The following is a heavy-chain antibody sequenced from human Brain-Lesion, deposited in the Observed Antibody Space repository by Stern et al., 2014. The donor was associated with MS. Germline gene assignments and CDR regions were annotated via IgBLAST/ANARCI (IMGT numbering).Heavy chain of an antibody. D-gene: IGHD3-10*01. CDR1: GGSISSSSYY. J-gene: IGHJ4*02. CDR2: IYYRGST. Sequence: QLVQSGPGLVKPSETLSLTCTVSGGSISSSSYYWGWIRQPPGKGLEWIGSIYYRGSTYYNPSLKSRVTISMDTSKNPFSLRRSSGPAADTAVYFCAKLWLGELPESPFDYWGQGTLVTVSS. CDR3: AKLWLGELPESPFDY. V-gene: IGHV4-39*01.